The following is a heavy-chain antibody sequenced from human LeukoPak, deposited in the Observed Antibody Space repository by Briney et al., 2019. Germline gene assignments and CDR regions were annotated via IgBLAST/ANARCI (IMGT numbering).Heavy chain of an antibody. CDR2: MKPDSGST. CDR3: ARGKVIFDS. CDR1: GYTLTGYD. Sequence: ASVKVSCEASGYTLTGYDIDGVPHVAGQGLEWVAWMKPDSGSTGYAQKLQGRITVTRNTSISTVYMELSSLRSQDTAVYYCARGKVIFDSWGQGTLVTVSS. V-gene: IGHV1-8*01. J-gene: IGHJ4*02.